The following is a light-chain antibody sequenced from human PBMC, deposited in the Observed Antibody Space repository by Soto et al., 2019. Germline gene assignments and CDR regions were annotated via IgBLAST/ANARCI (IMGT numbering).Light chain of an antibody. V-gene: IGKV3-20*01. CDR1: QSVNSNY. CDR2: GVS. Sequence: IVFGQFSGSLSLSLRERATPSCEASQSVNSNYLAWHQQKPGQAPRLLIYGVSSRATGIPDRFSGSGSGTDFTLTISRLEPEDFAVYYCQQYGNSGVTFGPGTKVDIK. CDR3: QQYGNSGVT. J-gene: IGKJ3*01.